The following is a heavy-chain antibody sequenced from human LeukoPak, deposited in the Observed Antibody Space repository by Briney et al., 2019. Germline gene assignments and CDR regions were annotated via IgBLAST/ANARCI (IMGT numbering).Heavy chain of an antibody. Sequence: SETLSLTCTVSDGSISSGSYYWSWIRQPAGKGLEWIGRIYTGGSTNYNPSLKSRVTISIDRSKNQFSLKLSSVTAADTAVYYCAREGGYSQFDYWGQGTLVTVSS. CDR2: IYTGGST. CDR3: AREGGYSQFDY. D-gene: IGHD5-18*01. J-gene: IGHJ4*02. CDR1: DGSISSGSYY. V-gene: IGHV4-61*02.